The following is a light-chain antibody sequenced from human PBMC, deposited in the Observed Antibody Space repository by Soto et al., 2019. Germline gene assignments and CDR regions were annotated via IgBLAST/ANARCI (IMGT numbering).Light chain of an antibody. Sequence: QPVLTQPPSVSGAPGQRVTISCAGSSSNIGAGYEVHWYQQFPGRAPNLLIYGNSNRPSGVPDRFSGSKSGTSASLAITGLQAEDEADYYCQSFDNTLSGSKVFGGGTKLTVL. CDR3: QSFDNTLSGSKV. J-gene: IGLJ2*01. CDR2: GNS. CDR1: SSNIGAGYE. V-gene: IGLV1-40*01.